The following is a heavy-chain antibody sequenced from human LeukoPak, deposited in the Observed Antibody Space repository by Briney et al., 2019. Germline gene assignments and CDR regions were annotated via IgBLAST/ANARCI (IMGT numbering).Heavy chain of an antibody. CDR1: GFTVSSNY. V-gene: IGHV3-53*01. J-gene: IGHJ4*02. CDR3: ARGTPDFDY. CDR2: IYDSGSA. Sequence: GGSLRLSCAASGFTVSSNYMSWVRQAPGKGLEWVSVIYDSGSAYYADSVKGRFTISRDNAKNSLYLQMNSLRAEDTAVYYCARGTPDFDYWGQGTLVTVSS.